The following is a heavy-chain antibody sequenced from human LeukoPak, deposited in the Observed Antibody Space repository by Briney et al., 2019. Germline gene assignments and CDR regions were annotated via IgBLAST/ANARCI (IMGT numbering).Heavy chain of an antibody. CDR3: ARHGNGAFDI. J-gene: IGHJ3*02. D-gene: IGHD1-1*01. V-gene: IGHV4-59*08. Sequence: SETLSLTCTVSGGSISSYYWSWIRQPPGKGPEWIGFIYYSGSTNYSPSLKSRVTISVDTSKNQFSLKLTSVTAADTAVYYCARHGNGAFDIWGQGTMVTVSS. CDR1: GGSISSYY. CDR2: IYYSGST.